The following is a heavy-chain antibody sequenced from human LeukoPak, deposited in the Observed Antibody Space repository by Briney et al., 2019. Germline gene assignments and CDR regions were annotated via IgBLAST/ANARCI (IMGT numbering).Heavy chain of an antibody. CDR1: GYTFTGYY. CDR3: ARVHVVAGTYYFVY. V-gene: IGHV1-2*02. Sequence: ASVTVSCKASGYTFTGYYMNWVRQAPGQGLEWMGWINPNSAVTIYAQKFHRSVTMTRHTSISTAYMELSRLRSDDTAVYYCARVHVVAGTYYFVYWGQGTLVTVSS. J-gene: IGHJ4*02. CDR2: INPNSAVT. D-gene: IGHD6-19*01.